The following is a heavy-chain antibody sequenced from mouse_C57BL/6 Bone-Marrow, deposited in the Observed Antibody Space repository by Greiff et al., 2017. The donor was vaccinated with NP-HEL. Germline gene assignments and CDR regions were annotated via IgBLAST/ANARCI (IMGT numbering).Heavy chain of an antibody. V-gene: IGHV1-50*01. Sequence: QVQLQQPGAELVKPGASVKLSCKASGYTFTSYWMPWVNQRPGQGLEWIGEINPSDSCTNYNHTFKGHATLSVDTSSSTPYLQISSLTSEDSAVSYCARAYYDYAPPFDYWGQGTTPTVSA. J-gene: IGHJ2*01. CDR3: ARAYYDYAPPFDY. D-gene: IGHD2-4*01. CDR1: GYTFTSYW. CDR2: INPSDSCT.